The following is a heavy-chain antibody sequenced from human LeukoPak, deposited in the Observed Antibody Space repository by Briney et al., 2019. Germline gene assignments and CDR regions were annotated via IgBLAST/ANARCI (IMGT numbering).Heavy chain of an antibody. J-gene: IGHJ4*02. CDR3: AREGWDY. CDR1: GFTFNTYA. D-gene: IGHD2-15*01. Sequence: GGSLRLSCAASGFTFNTYAMSWVRQAPGKGLEWVSGISGSGGSTYYADSVKGRFTISRDNSKNTLYLLINSLRAEDTAVYYCAREGWDYWGQGTLVTVSS. V-gene: IGHV3-23*01. CDR2: ISGSGGST.